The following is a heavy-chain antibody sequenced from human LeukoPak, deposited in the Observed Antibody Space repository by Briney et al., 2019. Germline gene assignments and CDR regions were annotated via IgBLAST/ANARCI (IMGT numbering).Heavy chain of an antibody. CDR3: SRGSNCDS. D-gene: IGHD4-11*01. V-gene: IGHV3-21*01. J-gene: IGHJ4*02. Sequence: GGSLRLSCAASGFTFSTYSMNWVRQAPGKGLEWVSSFSSRSGSIYYADSVKGRFTISRDNAKNSLYLQMNGLRAEDTAVYYCSRGSNCDSWGQGTLVTVSS. CDR2: FSSRSGSI. CDR1: GFTFSTYS.